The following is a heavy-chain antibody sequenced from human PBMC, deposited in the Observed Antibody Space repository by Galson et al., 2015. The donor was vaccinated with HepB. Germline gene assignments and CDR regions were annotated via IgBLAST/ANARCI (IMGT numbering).Heavy chain of an antibody. V-gene: IGHV3-74*01. CDR2: INSYGRNT. D-gene: IGHD6-13*01. Sequence: SLRLSCAASGFTFSSYSMHRVRQAPGKGREWVSSINSYGRNTNYADSVKGRFTISRDNSKNTLYLQINSLRGEDTAVYFCARDNSSWSYWYFDLCGPGTLFTVSS. CDR3: ARDNSSWSYWYFDL. CDR1: GFTFSSYS. J-gene: IGHJ2*01.